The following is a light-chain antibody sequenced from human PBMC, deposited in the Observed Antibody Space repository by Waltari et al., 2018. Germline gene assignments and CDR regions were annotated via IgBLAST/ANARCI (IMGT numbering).Light chain of an antibody. J-gene: IGKJ5*01. CDR1: QSVGGN. CDR2: DAS. Sequence: EIVLTQSPATLSLSQGQRGTLSCRASQSVGGNLAWYQQKPGQAPRLLIYDASNRATGIPARFSGSGSGTDFTLTISSLEPEDFAVYYCQQRRTWPSITFGQGTRLEI. CDR3: QQRRTWPSIT. V-gene: IGKV3-11*01.